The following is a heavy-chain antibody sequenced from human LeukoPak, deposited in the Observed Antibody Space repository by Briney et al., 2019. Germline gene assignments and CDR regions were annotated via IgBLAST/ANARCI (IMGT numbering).Heavy chain of an antibody. J-gene: IGHJ6*02. V-gene: IGHV5-51*01. CDR2: IYPGDSDT. CDR1: GYSFTSYW. CDR3: ARHSSGWYSYYYYGMDV. Sequence: GESLKISCEGSGYSFTSYWIGWVRQMPGKGLECMGIIYPGDSDTRYSPSFQGQVTISADKSISTAYLQWSSLKASDTAMYYCARHSSGWYSYYYYGMDVWGQGTTVTVSS. D-gene: IGHD6-19*01.